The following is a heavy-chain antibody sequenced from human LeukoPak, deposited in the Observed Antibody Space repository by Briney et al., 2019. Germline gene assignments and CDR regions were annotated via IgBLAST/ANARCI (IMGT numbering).Heavy chain of an antibody. J-gene: IGHJ4*02. CDR1: GFTFSDYA. CDR3: AKHGCTGTRCYINY. V-gene: IGHV3-23*01. CDR2: MSGGGETT. Sequence: GGSLRLSCAASGFTFSDYAMSGVRQAPGKGVEWASIMSGGGETTYYADSVRGGFTISRDNAKNTLYLQMNSLRAEHTAVYYCAKHGCTGTRCYINYWGQGPLVTVSS. D-gene: IGHD2-2*02.